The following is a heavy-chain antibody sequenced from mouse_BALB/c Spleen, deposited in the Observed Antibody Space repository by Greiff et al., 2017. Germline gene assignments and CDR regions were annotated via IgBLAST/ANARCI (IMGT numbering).Heavy chain of an antibody. CDR3: ARHGGGLYYAMDY. J-gene: IGHJ4*01. Sequence: EVQGVESGGDLVKPGGSLKLSCAASGFTFSSYGMSWVRQTPDKRLEWVATISSGGSYTYYPDSVKGRFTISRDNAKNTLYLQMSSLKSEDTAMYDCARHGGGLYYAMDYWGQGTSVTVAS. CDR2: ISSGGSYT. V-gene: IGHV5-6*01. CDR1: GFTFSSYG.